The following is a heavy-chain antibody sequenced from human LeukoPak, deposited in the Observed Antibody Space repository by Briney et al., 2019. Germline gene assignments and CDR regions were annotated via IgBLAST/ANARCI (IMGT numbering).Heavy chain of an antibody. V-gene: IGHV4-59*12. CDR3: ARDVYDDGMDV. J-gene: IGHJ6*02. CDR2: IYYTGST. CDR1: GGSISSYY. Sequence: PSETLSLTCTVSGGSISSYYWTWIRQPPGKGLEWIGYIYYTGSTNYNPSLKSRVTISVDTSKNQFSLKLRSVTAADTAVYYCARDVYDDGMDVWGQGTTVTVSS.